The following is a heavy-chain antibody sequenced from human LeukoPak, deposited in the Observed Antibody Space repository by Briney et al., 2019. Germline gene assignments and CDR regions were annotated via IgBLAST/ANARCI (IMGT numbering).Heavy chain of an antibody. Sequence: ASVKVSCKASGYTFTSYDIKWVRQATGPGLEWMGWMNPNRGNTGYAQKFQGRVTMTRNTSISTAYMELSSLRSEDTAVYYCAQGITMVRGVTYYYYGMDVWGQGTTVTVSS. CDR2: MNPNRGNT. D-gene: IGHD3-10*01. J-gene: IGHJ6*02. CDR1: GYTFTSYD. V-gene: IGHV1-8*01. CDR3: AQGITMVRGVTYYYYGMDV.